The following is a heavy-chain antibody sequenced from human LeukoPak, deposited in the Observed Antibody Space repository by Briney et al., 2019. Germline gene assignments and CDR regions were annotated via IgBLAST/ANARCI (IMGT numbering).Heavy chain of an antibody. V-gene: IGHV3-20*04. Sequence: GGSLRLSCVASGFTFSSNYMSWVRQAPGKGLEWVSIIDWNGGSTAYADSVKGRFTISRDNAKNSLYLQMNSLRAEDTALYYCARTYSSGWYNYYMDVWGKGTTVTVSS. J-gene: IGHJ6*03. CDR2: IDWNGGST. CDR3: ARTYSSGWYNYYMDV. D-gene: IGHD6-19*01. CDR1: GFTFSSNY.